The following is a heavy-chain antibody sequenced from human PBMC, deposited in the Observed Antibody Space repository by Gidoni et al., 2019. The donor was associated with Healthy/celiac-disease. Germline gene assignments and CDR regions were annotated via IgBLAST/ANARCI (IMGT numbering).Heavy chain of an antibody. V-gene: IGHV3-64D*06. D-gene: IGHD3-10*01. Sequence: EVQLVESGGGLVQPGGSLRLSCSASGFTFGRYAMHWVRQAPGKGLEYVSAISSNGGSTYYADSVKGRFTISRDNSKNTLYLQMSSLRAEDTAVYYCVKDLADGSGSYYNVFDYWGQGTLVTVSS. J-gene: IGHJ4*02. CDR2: ISSNGGST. CDR1: GFTFGRYA. CDR3: VKDLADGSGSYYNVFDY.